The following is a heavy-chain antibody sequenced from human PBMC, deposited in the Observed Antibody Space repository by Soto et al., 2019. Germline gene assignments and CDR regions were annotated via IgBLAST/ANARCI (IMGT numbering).Heavy chain of an antibody. Sequence: VQLVQSVPEVKRPGASVKVSCKTSGFTFTSYPFSWVRQAPGQGLEWLAWVHPYEGTTKVAHQFRDRLTVTTDTSAATVFMELTRLTSDDTAVYFCAREYYSTTTWIDYWGQGTLVAVSS. D-gene: IGHD2-15*01. J-gene: IGHJ4*02. CDR3: AREYYSTTTWIDY. V-gene: IGHV1-18*04. CDR2: VHPYEGTT. CDR1: GFTFTSYP.